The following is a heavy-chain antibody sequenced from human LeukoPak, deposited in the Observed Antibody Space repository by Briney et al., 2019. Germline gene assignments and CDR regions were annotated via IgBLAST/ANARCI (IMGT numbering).Heavy chain of an antibody. J-gene: IGHJ5*02. CDR2: IYHSGSP. CDR1: GGSFSGYY. CDR3: ARDSRKWNYRALDP. D-gene: IGHD1-7*01. V-gene: IGHV4-34*01. Sequence: SETLSLTCAVYGGSFSGYYWSWIRQPPATGLERIGSIYHSGSPYYTPSLKSRVTISVDTSKNQFPLKLSSVTAADTAVYYCARDSRKWNYRALDPWGQGTLVTVSS.